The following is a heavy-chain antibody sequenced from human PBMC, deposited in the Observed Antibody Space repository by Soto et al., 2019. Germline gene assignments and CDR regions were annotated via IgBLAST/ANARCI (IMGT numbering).Heavy chain of an antibody. D-gene: IGHD6-13*01. V-gene: IGHV4-39*01. Sequence: PSETLSLTCTVSGGSISSSSYYWGWIRQPPGKGLEWIGSIYYSGSTYYNPSLKSRVTISVDTSKNQFSLKLSSVTAADTAVYYCARHVWQQLQKIFDYWGQGTLVTVSS. CDR3: ARHVWQQLQKIFDY. CDR1: GGSISSSSYY. CDR2: IYYSGST. J-gene: IGHJ4*02.